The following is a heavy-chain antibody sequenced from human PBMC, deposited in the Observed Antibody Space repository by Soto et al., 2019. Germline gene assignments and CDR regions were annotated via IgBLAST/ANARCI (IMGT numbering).Heavy chain of an antibody. CDR1: GFTFADYA. V-gene: IGHV3-30*04. Sequence: GGSLRLSCTGSGFTFADYAMSWVRQAPGKGLEWVAHISNDGSKKFYGDSVKGRFTISRDNSENTVYLQMTSLRPDDTAVFYCARDVAMPTGLGLGYWGQGTLVTVSS. CDR2: ISNDGSKK. D-gene: IGHD6-19*01. CDR3: ARDVAMPTGLGLGY. J-gene: IGHJ4*02.